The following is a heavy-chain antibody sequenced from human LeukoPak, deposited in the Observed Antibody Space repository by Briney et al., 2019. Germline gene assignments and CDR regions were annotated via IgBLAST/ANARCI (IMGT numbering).Heavy chain of an antibody. D-gene: IGHD3-3*01. CDR1: GSTFSSYA. Sequence: PGGSLRLSCAASGSTFSSYAMSWVRQAPGKGLEWVSAISGSGGSTYYADSVKGRFTISRDNSKNTLYLQMNSLRAEDTAVYYCAKADAYYDFWSGRNYWGQGTLVTVSS. V-gene: IGHV3-23*01. CDR2: ISGSGGST. CDR3: AKADAYYDFWSGRNY. J-gene: IGHJ4*02.